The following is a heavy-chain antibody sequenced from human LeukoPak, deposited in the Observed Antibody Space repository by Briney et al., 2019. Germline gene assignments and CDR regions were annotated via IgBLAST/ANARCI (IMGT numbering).Heavy chain of an antibody. V-gene: IGHV3-30*04. CDR1: GFTFSSYT. Sequence: GGSLRLSCAASGFTFSSYTMHWVRQAPGKGLEWVAVISNDGSNKYSADSVKGRFTISRDNSKNTLYLQMNSLRAEDTAVYYCARTDSSSSYYFDYWGQGTLVTVSS. D-gene: IGHD6-13*01. J-gene: IGHJ4*02. CDR2: ISNDGSNK. CDR3: ARTDSSSSYYFDY.